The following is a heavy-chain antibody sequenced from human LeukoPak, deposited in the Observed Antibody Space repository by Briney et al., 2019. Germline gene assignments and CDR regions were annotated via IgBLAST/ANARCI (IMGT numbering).Heavy chain of an antibody. CDR3: ARDESYSSDN. Sequence: GRSLRLSCAASGFTFSRYGMHWVRQAPGKGLEWVALAWYDGSGQYYADSVRGRFTISRDNSKNTVYLQMNSLRVEDTAVYYCARDESYSSDNWGQGTLVTVSS. CDR1: GFTFSRYG. D-gene: IGHD4-11*01. J-gene: IGHJ4*02. V-gene: IGHV3-33*01. CDR2: AWYDGSGQ.